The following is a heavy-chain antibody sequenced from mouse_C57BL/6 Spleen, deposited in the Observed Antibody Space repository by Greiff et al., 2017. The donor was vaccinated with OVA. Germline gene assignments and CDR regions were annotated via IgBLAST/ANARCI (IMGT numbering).Heavy chain of an antibody. V-gene: IGHV1-66*01. CDR2: IYPGSGNT. CDR3: ARSEYGSSYDYWYFDV. D-gene: IGHD1-1*01. CDR1: GYSFTSYY. J-gene: IGHJ1*03. Sequence: VHLVESGPELVKPGASVKISCKASGYSFTSYYIHWVKQRPGQGLEWIGWIYPGSGNTKYNEKFKGKATLTADTSSSTAYMQLSSLTSEDSAVYYCARSEYGSSYDYWYFDVWGTGTTVTVSS.